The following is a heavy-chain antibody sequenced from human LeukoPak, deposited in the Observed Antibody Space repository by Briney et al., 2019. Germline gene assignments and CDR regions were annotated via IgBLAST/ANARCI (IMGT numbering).Heavy chain of an antibody. J-gene: IGHJ4*02. CDR3: AKTLGDYGDFSPSDY. CDR2: ISYDGSNK. V-gene: IGHV3-30*18. Sequence: GGSLRLSCAASGFTFSDYGMYWVRQAPGKGLEWVAVISYDGSNKYYADSVKGRFTISRDNSKNTLYLQMNSLRAEDTAVYYCAKTLGDYGDFSPSDYWGQGTLVTVSS. CDR1: GFTFSDYG. D-gene: IGHD4-17*01.